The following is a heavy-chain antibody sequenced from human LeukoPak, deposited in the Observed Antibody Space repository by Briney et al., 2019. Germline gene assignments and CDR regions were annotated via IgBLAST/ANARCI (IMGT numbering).Heavy chain of an antibody. Sequence: PSETLSLTCTVSGGSISSSSYYWGWIRQPPGKGLEWIGSIYYSGSTYYNPSLESRVTISVDTSKNQFSLKLSSVTAADTAVYYCARGGYNWNFRGWGQGTLVTVSS. J-gene: IGHJ4*02. CDR2: IYYSGST. CDR3: ARGGYNWNFRG. CDR1: GGSISSSSYY. D-gene: IGHD1-7*01. V-gene: IGHV4-39*07.